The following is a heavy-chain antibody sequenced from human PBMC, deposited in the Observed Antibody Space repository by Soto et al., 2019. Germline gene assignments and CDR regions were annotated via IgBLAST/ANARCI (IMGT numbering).Heavy chain of an antibody. CDR3: AKAYFVWSSEQPYYFDY. D-gene: IGHD3-16*01. Sequence: PGGSLRLSCAASGFTFSNYAMTWVRQGPGKGLEWVSGISGSGGRSYYADSVKGRFTISRDNSKSTLYLQMNSLRAEDTAVYYCAKAYFVWSSEQPYYFDYWAQGTLVTVSS. J-gene: IGHJ4*02. CDR1: GFTFSNYA. CDR2: ISGSGGRS. V-gene: IGHV3-23*01.